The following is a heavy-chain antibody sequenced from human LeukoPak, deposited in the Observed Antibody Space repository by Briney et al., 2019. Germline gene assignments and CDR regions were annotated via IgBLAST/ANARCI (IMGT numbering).Heavy chain of an antibody. D-gene: IGHD1-7*01. CDR3: ARSGGGYNWNYVSWFDP. J-gene: IGHJ5*02. CDR1: GYTFTGYY. Sequence: GASVKVSCKASGYTFTGYYMHWVRQAPGQGLEWMGWINPNSGATNYAQKFQGRVTMTRDTSISTAYMELSRLRSDGTAVYYCARSGGGYNWNYVSWFDPWGQGTLVTVSS. V-gene: IGHV1-2*02. CDR2: INPNSGAT.